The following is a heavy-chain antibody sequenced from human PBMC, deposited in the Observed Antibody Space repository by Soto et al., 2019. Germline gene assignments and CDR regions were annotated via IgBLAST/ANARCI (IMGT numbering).Heavy chain of an antibody. J-gene: IGHJ3*02. D-gene: IGHD2-2*01. V-gene: IGHV3-7*01. Sequence: GGSLRLSCAASGFTFSSFWMTWVRQAPGKGLEWVANIKQDGSERYYVDSVKGRFTISRDNAKNSLYLQMNSLRAEDTAVYYCARDLGIIVPAADFNAFDIWGQGTMVTVSS. CDR1: GFTFSSFW. CDR2: IKQDGSER. CDR3: ARDLGIIVPAADFNAFDI.